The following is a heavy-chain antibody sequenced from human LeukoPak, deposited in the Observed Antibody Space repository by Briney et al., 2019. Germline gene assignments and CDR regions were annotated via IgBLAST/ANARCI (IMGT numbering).Heavy chain of an antibody. V-gene: IGHV3-48*01. Sequence: GRSLRLSCAASGFTFSSYSMNWVRQAPGKGLEWVSYISSSSSTIYYADSVKGRFTISRDNAKNSLYLQMNSLRAEDTAVYYCARDLVFLRALSSSPPPGDYWGQGTLVTVSS. D-gene: IGHD6-6*01. CDR2: ISSSSSTI. CDR1: GFTFSSYS. J-gene: IGHJ4*02. CDR3: ARDLVFLRALSSSPPPGDY.